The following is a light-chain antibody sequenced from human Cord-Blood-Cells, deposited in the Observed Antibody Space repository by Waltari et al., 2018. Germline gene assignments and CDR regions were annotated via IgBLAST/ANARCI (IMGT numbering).Light chain of an antibody. CDR2: AAS. CDR3: QQYYSYLRT. J-gene: IGKJ1*01. Sequence: IRMTQSPSSLSASTGDRVTITCRASQGISSYLAWYQQKPGKAPKLLIYAASTLQSGVPSRFSDSGSGTDFTLTISCLQSEDFATYYCQQYYSYLRTFGQGTKVEIK. V-gene: IGKV1-8*01. CDR1: QGISSY.